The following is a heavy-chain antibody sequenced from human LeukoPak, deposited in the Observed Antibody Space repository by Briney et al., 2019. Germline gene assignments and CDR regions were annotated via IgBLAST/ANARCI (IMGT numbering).Heavy chain of an antibody. D-gene: IGHD1-26*01. CDR3: ARRRRIVGATPGAFDI. V-gene: IGHV4-59*12. CDR2: IYYSGST. J-gene: IGHJ3*02. Sequence: PSETLSLTCTVSGSSISSFYWSWIRQPPGKGLEWIGYIYYSGSTKYNPSLKSRATISTDTSKNQVSLKLSSVTAADTAVYYCARRRRIVGATPGAFDIWGQGTMVTVSS. CDR1: GSSISSFY.